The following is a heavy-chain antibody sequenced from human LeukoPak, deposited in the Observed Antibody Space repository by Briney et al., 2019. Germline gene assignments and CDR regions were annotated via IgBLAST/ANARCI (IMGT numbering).Heavy chain of an antibody. CDR1: GGTFSSYA. Sequence: SVKVSCKASGGTFSSYAISWVRQAPGQGLEWMGGIIPIFGTADYAQKFQGRVTITADESTSTAYMELSSLRSEDTAVYYCAREDSSGWLGAFDIWGQGTMVTVSS. V-gene: IGHV1-69*13. D-gene: IGHD6-19*01. J-gene: IGHJ3*02. CDR2: IIPIFGTA. CDR3: AREDSSGWLGAFDI.